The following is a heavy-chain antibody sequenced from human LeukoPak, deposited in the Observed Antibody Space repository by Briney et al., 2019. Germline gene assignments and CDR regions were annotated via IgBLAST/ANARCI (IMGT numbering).Heavy chain of an antibody. CDR2: IYNSGST. Sequence: SETLSLTCTVSGGSISSNSYYWGWIRQPPGKGLEWIGSIYNSGSTFYNPSLKSRVTISVDTSKNQFSLKLSSVTAADTAVYYCARGTLYSGWSYYFDYWGQGSQVTVSS. CDR1: GGSISSNSYY. CDR3: ARGTLYSGWSYYFDY. V-gene: IGHV4-39*07. J-gene: IGHJ4*02. D-gene: IGHD6-19*01.